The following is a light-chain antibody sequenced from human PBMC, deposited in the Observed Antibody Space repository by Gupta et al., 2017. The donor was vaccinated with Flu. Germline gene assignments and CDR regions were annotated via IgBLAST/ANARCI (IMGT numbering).Light chain of an antibody. Sequence: QSALTQPASVSGSPGQSITISCTGTSSDVGGYNYVSWYQQHPGKAPKLMIYDVSNRPSGVSNRFSCAKSGNTASLTISGLQAEDEADYYCSSSTSSSTLVEVFGTGTKVTVL. CDR1: SSDVGGYNY. CDR3: SSSTSSSTLVEV. CDR2: DVS. J-gene: IGLJ1*01. V-gene: IGLV2-14*01.